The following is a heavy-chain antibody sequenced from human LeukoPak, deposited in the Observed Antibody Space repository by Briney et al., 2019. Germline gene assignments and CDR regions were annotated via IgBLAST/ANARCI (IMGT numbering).Heavy chain of an antibody. J-gene: IGHJ4*02. CDR2: ISDTGGST. CDR3: AKEVSRVTTFYFDY. V-gene: IGHV3-23*01. CDR1: GFTFSSFG. D-gene: IGHD4-17*01. Sequence: PGGSLRLSCAASGFTFSSFGMSWVRQAPGKGLEWVSAISDTGGSTYYADSVKGRFTISRDNSKNTLYLQMNSLRAEDTAVYYCAKEVSRVTTFYFDYWGQGTLVTVSS.